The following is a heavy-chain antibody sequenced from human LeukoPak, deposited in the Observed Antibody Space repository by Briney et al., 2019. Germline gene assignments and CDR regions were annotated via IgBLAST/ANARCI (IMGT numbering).Heavy chain of an antibody. CDR3: AHSSGWGYFQH. CDR2: ISGGGDAT. D-gene: IGHD6-19*01. Sequence: GGSLRLSCAASDFSFITYAMSWVRQAPGKGLEWVSTISGGGDATYYADSVKGRFTISRDNSKNTLYLQMNSLRAEDTAVYYCAHSSGWGYFQHWGQGTLVTVSS. V-gene: IGHV3-23*01. CDR1: DFSFITYA. J-gene: IGHJ1*01.